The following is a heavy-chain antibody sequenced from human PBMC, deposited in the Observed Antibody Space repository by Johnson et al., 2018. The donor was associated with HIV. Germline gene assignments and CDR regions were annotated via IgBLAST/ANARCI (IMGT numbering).Heavy chain of an antibody. J-gene: IGHJ3*02. V-gene: IGHV3-9*01. D-gene: IGHD1-26*01. Sequence: VQLVESGGGVVQPGRSLRLSCAASGFTFDDYAMPWVLQAPGKGMEWVSGFSWIRGSIGYADSVRCRFTISRDNAKNSLYLQMNSRRAEDTAVYYCATFGGGSFHAFDIWGQGTMVTVSS. CDR3: ATFGGGSFHAFDI. CDR1: GFTFDDYA. CDR2: FSWIRGSI.